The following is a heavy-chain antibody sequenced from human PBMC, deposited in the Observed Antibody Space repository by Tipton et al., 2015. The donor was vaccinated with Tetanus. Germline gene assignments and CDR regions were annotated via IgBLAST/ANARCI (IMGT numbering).Heavy chain of an antibody. CDR2: INQSGST. D-gene: IGHD4-17*01. CDR3: ARGKHTVTFDY. CDR1: GGSFSGYY. J-gene: IGHJ4*02. V-gene: IGHV4-34*01. Sequence: GLVKPSETLSLTCAVYGGSFSGYYWSWVRQSPGKGLEWIGEINQSGSTNYNPSLKSRVTISVDTSKNQFSLKLSSVTAADTAVYYCARGKHTVTFDYWGQGTLVTVSS.